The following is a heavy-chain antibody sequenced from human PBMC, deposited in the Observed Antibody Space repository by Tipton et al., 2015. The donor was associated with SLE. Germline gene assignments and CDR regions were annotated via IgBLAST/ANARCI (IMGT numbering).Heavy chain of an antibody. CDR1: GGSFSGFY. V-gene: IGHV4-34*01. J-gene: IGHJ4*02. Sequence: TLSLTCALYGGSFSGFYWSWIRQPPGKGLEWIGEINHSGSTNYNPSLKSRVTISVDTSKNQFSLKLSSVTAADTAVYYCARDGPYGGYDYWGQGTLVTVSS. D-gene: IGHD5-12*01. CDR3: ARDGPYGGYDY. CDR2: INHSGST.